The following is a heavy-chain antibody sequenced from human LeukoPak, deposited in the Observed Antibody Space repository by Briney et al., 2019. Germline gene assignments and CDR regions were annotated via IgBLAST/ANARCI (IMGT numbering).Heavy chain of an antibody. CDR2: INSDGSST. V-gene: IGHV3-74*01. CDR3: ARVPVGLGGAFDI. J-gene: IGHJ3*02. D-gene: IGHD3-16*01. Sequence: GGSLRLSCAASGFTFSSYWMHWVRQAPGKGLVWVSRINSDGSSTSYADSVKGRFTVSRDNAKNTLYLQMNSLRAEDTAVYYCARVPVGLGGAFDIWGQGTMVTVSS. CDR1: GFTFSSYW.